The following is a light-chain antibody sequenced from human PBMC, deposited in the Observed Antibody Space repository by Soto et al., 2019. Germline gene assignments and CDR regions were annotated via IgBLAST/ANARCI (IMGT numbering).Light chain of an antibody. J-gene: IGLJ1*01. CDR3: SSYGGYYNYV. Sequence: QSALTQPPSASGSPGQSVTISCTGTSSDVGGYNYVSWYQQYPGKAPKLMIYEVNKRPSGVPDRFSGSKSGNTASLTVSGLQAEDEADYYCSSYGGYYNYVFGTGTKVIVL. CDR1: SSDVGGYNY. CDR2: EVN. V-gene: IGLV2-8*01.